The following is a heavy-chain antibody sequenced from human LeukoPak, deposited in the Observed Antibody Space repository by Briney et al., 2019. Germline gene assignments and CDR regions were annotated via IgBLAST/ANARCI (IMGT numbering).Heavy chain of an antibody. J-gene: IGHJ5*02. D-gene: IGHD6-13*01. CDR2: INPNSGGT. CDR1: GYTFTGYY. CDR3: ARPASPQLAHNWFDP. Sequence: ASVKVSCKASGYTFTGYYMHWVRQAPGQGLEWTGWINPNSGGTNYAQKFQGRVTMTRDTSISTAYMELSRLRSDDTAVYYCARPASPQLAHNWFDPWGQGTLVTVSS. V-gene: IGHV1-2*02.